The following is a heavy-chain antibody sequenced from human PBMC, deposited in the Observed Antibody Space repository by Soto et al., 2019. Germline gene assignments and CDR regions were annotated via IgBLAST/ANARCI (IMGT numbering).Heavy chain of an antibody. Sequence: PSETLSLTCTVSGGSVSSGSYYWSWIRQPPGKGLEWIGYIYYRGYTDYSPSLKSRVTISLDTSKNQFSLRLTSVTAADTALYYCARYCSGGNCSVGRFDLWGQGTLVTVSS. CDR2: IYYRGYT. CDR1: GGSVSSGSYY. V-gene: IGHV4-61*01. CDR3: ARYCSGGNCSVGRFDL. J-gene: IGHJ5*02. D-gene: IGHD2-15*01.